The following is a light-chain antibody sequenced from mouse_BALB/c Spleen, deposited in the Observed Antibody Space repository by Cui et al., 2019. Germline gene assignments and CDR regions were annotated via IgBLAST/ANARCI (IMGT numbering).Light chain of an antibody. CDR3: VQYAQFPWT. CDR1: QGISSN. V-gene: IGKV14-100*01. J-gene: IGKJ1*01. CDR2: HGT. Sequence: DILMTQSPSSMTVSLGDTVSITCHASQGISSNIGWLQQKPGKSFKGLIYHGTNLEDGVPSSFSGSGSGADYSLTISSLESEDFADYYCVQYAQFPWTFGGGTKLEIK.